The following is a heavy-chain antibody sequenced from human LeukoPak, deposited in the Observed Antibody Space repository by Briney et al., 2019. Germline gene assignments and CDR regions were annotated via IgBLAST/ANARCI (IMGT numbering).Heavy chain of an antibody. J-gene: IGHJ3*02. V-gene: IGHV4-38-2*02. CDR3: AKTVTVTTSAFDI. Sequence: PSETLSLTCTVSGGSISSYYWGWIRQPPGKGLEWMGTIYHSGSTYYNPSLKSRVTISVDTSKNQFSLKLSSVTAADTAVYYCAKTVTVTTSAFDIWGQGTMVTVSS. D-gene: IGHD4-17*01. CDR1: GGSISSYY. CDR2: IYHSGST.